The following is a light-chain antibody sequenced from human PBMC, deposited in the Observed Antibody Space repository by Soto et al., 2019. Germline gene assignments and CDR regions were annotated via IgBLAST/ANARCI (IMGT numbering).Light chain of an antibody. CDR3: QQRSNWPIT. CDR2: GSS. Sequence: GLTQSPGTLALSPGERATLSCSASQTLSSRHLAWYQQKPGQAPRLLIYGSSSRATDIPDRFSGSGSGTDFTLTISRLEPEDFAVYYCQQRSNWPITFGQGTRLEIK. CDR1: QTLSSRH. V-gene: IGKV3D-20*02. J-gene: IGKJ5*01.